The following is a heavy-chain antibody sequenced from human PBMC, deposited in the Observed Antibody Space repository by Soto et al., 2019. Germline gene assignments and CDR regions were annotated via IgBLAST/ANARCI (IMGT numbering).Heavy chain of an antibody. CDR3: ARDLGYCSSTSCYPTYYYYGMDV. CDR2: IPYDGRNK. Sequence: QVQLVESGGGVVQPGRSLRLSCAASGFTFNNYAMYWVRQAPGKGLEWVAVIPYDGRNKNYADSVKGRFTISRDNSKNPLYLQMNSLRAEDTAVYYCARDLGYCSSTSCYPTYYYYGMDVWGQGTTVTVSS. J-gene: IGHJ6*02. CDR1: GFTFNNYA. V-gene: IGHV3-30*04. D-gene: IGHD2-2*01.